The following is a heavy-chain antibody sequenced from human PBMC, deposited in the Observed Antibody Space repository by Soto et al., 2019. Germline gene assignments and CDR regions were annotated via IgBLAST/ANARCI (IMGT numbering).Heavy chain of an antibody. CDR3: ARAGYCSGGSCYWGWDYYGMDV. D-gene: IGHD2-15*01. V-gene: IGHV1-18*01. CDR2: ISAYNGNT. J-gene: IGHJ6*02. CDR1: GYTFAIYG. Sequence: SVKDSCKASGYTFAIYGIRWGREAPVQGLEWMGWISAYNGNTNYAQKLQGRVTMTTDTSTSTAYMELRSLRSDETAVYYCARAGYCSGGSCYWGWDYYGMDVWGQGTTVTVSS.